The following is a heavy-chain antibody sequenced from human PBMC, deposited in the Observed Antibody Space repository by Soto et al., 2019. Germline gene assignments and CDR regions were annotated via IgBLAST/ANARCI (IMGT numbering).Heavy chain of an antibody. D-gene: IGHD3-22*01. Sequence: GGSLRLSCAASGFTFSRYAMSWVRQAPGKGLEWVSAISGSGGSTYYADSVKGRFTISRDNSKNTLYLQMNSLRAEDTAVYYCATKAGPVRYYCDSSSYSDYWGQGTLGTVYS. CDR2: ISGSGGST. V-gene: IGHV3-23*01. J-gene: IGHJ4*02. CDR3: ATKAGPVRYYCDSSSYSDY. CDR1: GFTFSRYA.